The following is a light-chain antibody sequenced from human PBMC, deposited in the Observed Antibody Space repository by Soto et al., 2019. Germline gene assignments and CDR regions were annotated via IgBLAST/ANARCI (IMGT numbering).Light chain of an antibody. CDR3: AAWDDSLSGRV. Sequence: QPVLTQPPSASGTPGQWVTISCSGSSCNIGSNYVYWYQQLPGTAPKLLIYSNNQRPSGVPDRFSGSKSGTSASLAISGLRSEDEADYYCAAWDDSLSGRVFGGGTKLTVL. V-gene: IGLV1-47*02. CDR2: SNN. J-gene: IGLJ2*01. CDR1: SCNIGSNY.